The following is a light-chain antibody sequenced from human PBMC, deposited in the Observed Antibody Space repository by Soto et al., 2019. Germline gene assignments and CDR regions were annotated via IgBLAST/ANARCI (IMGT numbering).Light chain of an antibody. CDR1: QSLSSSY. CDR2: RSS. CDR3: QHYDSLPIT. Sequence: ESVLTQSPSSLSLSPEDRATLCCRASQSLSSSYLAWYQQKAGQPPRLLMLRSSDRAAGVPDRFSGSGSGTDFTLTISRLEPEDFAVFYCQHYDSLPITFGQGTRLEI. V-gene: IGKV3-20*01. J-gene: IGKJ5*01.